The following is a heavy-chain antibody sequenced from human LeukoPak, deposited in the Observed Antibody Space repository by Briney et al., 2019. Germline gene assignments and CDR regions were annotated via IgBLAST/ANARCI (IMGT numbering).Heavy chain of an antibody. Sequence: SETLSLTCTVSGGSINTSSYYWGWVRQPPGTGLEWLGSIYYSGTTSYNPSLKSRVTISVDTSKNQFSLKLSSVTAADTAVYYCARHLSKVRWSSAWYYFDYWGQGTLVTVSS. CDR3: ARHLSKVRWSSAWYYFDY. CDR1: GGSINTSSYY. D-gene: IGHD6-19*01. J-gene: IGHJ4*02. V-gene: IGHV4-39*01. CDR2: IYYSGTT.